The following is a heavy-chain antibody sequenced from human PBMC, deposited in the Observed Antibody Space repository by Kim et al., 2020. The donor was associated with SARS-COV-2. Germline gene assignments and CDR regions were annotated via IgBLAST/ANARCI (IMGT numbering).Heavy chain of an antibody. CDR1: GGSISSYY. Sequence: SETLSLTCTVSGGSISSYYWSWIRQPPGKGLEWIGYIYYSGSTNYNPSLKSRVTISVDTSKNQFSLKLSSVTAADTAVYYCARDRGTPLGMDVWGQGTTVTVSS. V-gene: IGHV4-59*01. CDR2: IYYSGST. D-gene: IGHD2-15*01. J-gene: IGHJ6*02. CDR3: ARDRGTPLGMDV.